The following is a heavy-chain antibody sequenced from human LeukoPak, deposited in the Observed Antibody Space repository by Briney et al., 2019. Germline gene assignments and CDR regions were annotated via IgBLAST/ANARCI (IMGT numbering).Heavy chain of an antibody. D-gene: IGHD2-15*01. CDR3: AREAVAAKERYFDY. CDR1: GFTFSSYA. Sequence: GGPLRLSCAASGFTFSSYAMHWVRQAPGKGLEYVSAISSNGGSTYYANSVKGRFTISRDNSKNTLYLQMGSLRAEDMAVYYCAREAVAAKERYFDYWGQGTLVTVSS. J-gene: IGHJ4*02. V-gene: IGHV3-64*01. CDR2: ISSNGGST.